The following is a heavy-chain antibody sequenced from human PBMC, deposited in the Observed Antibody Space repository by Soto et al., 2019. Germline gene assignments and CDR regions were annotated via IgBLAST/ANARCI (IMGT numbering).Heavy chain of an antibody. CDR3: AREDTPWPLAYCLDL. V-gene: IGHV3-21*01. CDR1: GFTFSTYS. D-gene: IGHD2-15*01. J-gene: IGHJ6*02. Sequence: PWGTLRLSCLGSGFTFSTYSINWVRQAPGKGLEWVSSISSRSDIYDADSVKGRFTISRDNAKNSVSLQMNSLRAEDTAVYYCAREDTPWPLAYCLDLWGQGTTVTVSS. CDR2: ISSRSDI.